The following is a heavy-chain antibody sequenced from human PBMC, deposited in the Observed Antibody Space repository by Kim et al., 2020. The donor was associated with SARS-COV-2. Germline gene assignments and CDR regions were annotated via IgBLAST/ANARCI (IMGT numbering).Heavy chain of an antibody. V-gene: IGHV3-23*01. CDR3: AMRLASSALDV. Sequence: GGSLRLSCAASELTLSSYVMNWVRQAPGKGLEWVSTIRGVTAATFYADSVKGRFTITRDNSQNMVYLQMNSLRAEDTAIYYCAMRLASSALDVWGQGTTV. CDR2: IRGVTAAT. CDR1: ELTLSSYV. J-gene: IGHJ6*02. D-gene: IGHD6-6*01.